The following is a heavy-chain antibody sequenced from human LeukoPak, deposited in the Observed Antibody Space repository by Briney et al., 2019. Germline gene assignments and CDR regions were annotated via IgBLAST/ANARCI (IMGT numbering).Heavy chain of an antibody. CDR1: GYTFTSYY. Sequence: GASVKVSCKSSGYTFTSYYMRWVRQAPGQGLEWMGIINPSGGSTSYAQMFQGRVTMTRDTSTSTVYMGLSSLRSEDTAVFYCARESGSGWYLDYWGQGTLVTVSS. J-gene: IGHJ4*02. CDR2: INPSGGST. D-gene: IGHD6-19*01. CDR3: ARESGSGWYLDY. V-gene: IGHV1-46*01.